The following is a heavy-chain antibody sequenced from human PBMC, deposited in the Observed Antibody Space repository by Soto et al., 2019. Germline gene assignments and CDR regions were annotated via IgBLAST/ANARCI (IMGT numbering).Heavy chain of an antibody. CDR1: GFTFDAYA. D-gene: IGHD6-6*01. CDR3: AKAAEYSSPGPLGMYGMDV. V-gene: IGHV3-9*01. Sequence: EVQLVESGGGLVQPGRSLRLSCAASGFTFDAYAMHWVRQAPGTGLEWVSGISWNSGSIGYADSVKGRFTISRDNAKNSLYLQMNSLRAEDTALYYCAKAAEYSSPGPLGMYGMDVWGQGTTVTVSS. CDR2: ISWNSGSI. J-gene: IGHJ6*02.